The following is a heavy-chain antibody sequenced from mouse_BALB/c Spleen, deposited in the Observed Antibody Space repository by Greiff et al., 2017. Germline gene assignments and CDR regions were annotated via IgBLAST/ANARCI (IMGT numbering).Heavy chain of an antibody. J-gene: IGHJ4*01. CDR1: GFTFSSYG. Sequence: DVMLVESGGDLVKPGGSLKLSCAASGFTFSSYGMSWVRQTPDKRLEWVATISSGGSYTYYPDSVKGRFTISRDNAKNTLYLQMSSLKSEDTAMYYCARRPTVVATDAMDYWGQGTSVTVSS. CDR3: ARRPTVVATDAMDY. D-gene: IGHD1-1*01. V-gene: IGHV5-6*02. CDR2: ISSGGSYT.